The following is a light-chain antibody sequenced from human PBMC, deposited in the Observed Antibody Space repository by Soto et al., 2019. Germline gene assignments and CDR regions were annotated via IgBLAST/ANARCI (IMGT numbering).Light chain of an antibody. Sequence: EIVMTQSPATLSVSPGERATLSCRASQSVSSNLAWYQQKPGQAPRLLIYGASTRATGIPARFSGSGSGTEFTLTISSLQSEDFAVYYCQQYSNWPPITFGQGTRLEIE. CDR1: QSVSSN. CDR3: QQYSNWPPIT. J-gene: IGKJ5*01. CDR2: GAS. V-gene: IGKV3-15*01.